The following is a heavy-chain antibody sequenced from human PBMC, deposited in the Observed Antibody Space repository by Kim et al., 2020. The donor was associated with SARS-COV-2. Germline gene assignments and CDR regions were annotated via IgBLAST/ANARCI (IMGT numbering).Heavy chain of an antibody. CDR3: ARVPSSYCSGGSCYYS. V-gene: IGHV3-74*01. Sequence: SVKCRFTISRDNTKNTLYLQMNRLRAEDTAVYYCARVPSSYCSGGSCYYSWGQGTLVTVSS. D-gene: IGHD2-15*01. J-gene: IGHJ5*02.